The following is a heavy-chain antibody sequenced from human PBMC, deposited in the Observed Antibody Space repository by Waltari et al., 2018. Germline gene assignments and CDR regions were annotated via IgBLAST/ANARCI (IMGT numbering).Heavy chain of an antibody. J-gene: IGHJ6*03. Sequence: EVQLVESGGGLVQPGGSLRLSCSASGFSFSIYAIPWGRQAPGKGLEYVSAISSNGVSTYYANSMKGRLSISRDNSKNTLYLQMGSLRAEDMAVYYCARSPDQPDSLDYYMDVWGKGTTVTVSS. CDR2: ISSNGVST. CDR1: GFSFSIYA. D-gene: IGHD2-21*01. CDR3: ARSPDQPDSLDYYMDV. V-gene: IGHV3-64*01.